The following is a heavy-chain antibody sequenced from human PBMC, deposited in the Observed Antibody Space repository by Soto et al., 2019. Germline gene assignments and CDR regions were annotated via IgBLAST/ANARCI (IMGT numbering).Heavy chain of an antibody. J-gene: IGHJ4*02. Sequence: QLQLQESGPGLVKPSETLSLTCTVSGGSISSSSYYWGWIRQPPGKGLEWIGSIYYSGSTYYNPSLKSRVTISVDTSKNQFSLKLSSVTAADTAVYYCARHVNVMVRGVIGYWGQGTLVTVSS. CDR1: GGSISSSSYY. CDR2: IYYSGST. CDR3: ARHVNVMVRGVIGY. V-gene: IGHV4-39*01. D-gene: IGHD3-10*01.